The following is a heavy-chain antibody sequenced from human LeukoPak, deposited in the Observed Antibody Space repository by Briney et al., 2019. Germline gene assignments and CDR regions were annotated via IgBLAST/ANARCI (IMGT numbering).Heavy chain of an antibody. V-gene: IGHV3-48*03. CDR3: ARVDIGCSNGVCDYYYMDV. CDR1: GFTFSSYE. J-gene: IGHJ6*03. D-gene: IGHD2-8*01. Sequence: PGGSLRLSCAASGFTFSSYEMNWVRQAPGKGLEWVSYISSSGSTIYYADSVKGRFTISRDNPYNSLYLQMNSLRVEDTAVYYCARVDIGCSNGVCDYYYMDVWGKGTTVTVSS. CDR2: ISSSGSTI.